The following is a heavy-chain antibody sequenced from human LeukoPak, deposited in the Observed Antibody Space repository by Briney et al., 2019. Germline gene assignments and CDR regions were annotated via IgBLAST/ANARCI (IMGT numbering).Heavy chain of an antibody. CDR1: GGSIRSGDYY. CDR2: IYYSGNT. V-gene: IGHV4-30-4*08. J-gene: IGHJ3*02. D-gene: IGHD3-22*01. Sequence: PSQTLSLTCTVSGGSIRSGDYYWSWIRQPPGKGLEWIGYIYYSGNTYYNPSLKSRVTISVDTSKKQFSLKLSSVTAADTAVYYCARATITMMAGIPADAFDIWGQGTMVTVSS. CDR3: ARATITMMAGIPADAFDI.